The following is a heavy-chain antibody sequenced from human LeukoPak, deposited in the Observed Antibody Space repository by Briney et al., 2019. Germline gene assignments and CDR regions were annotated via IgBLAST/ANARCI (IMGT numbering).Heavy chain of an antibody. Sequence: KPSETLSLTCTVSGGSISSYYWSWIRQPPGKGLEWIGYFYYSGSTNYNPSLKSRVTISVDTSKNQFSLKLSSVTAADTAVYYCARYYCSRGICFHFDYWGQGALVTVSS. V-gene: IGHV4-59*01. CDR1: GGSISSYY. J-gene: IGHJ4*02. CDR3: ARYYCSRGICFHFDY. CDR2: FYYSGST. D-gene: IGHD2-15*01.